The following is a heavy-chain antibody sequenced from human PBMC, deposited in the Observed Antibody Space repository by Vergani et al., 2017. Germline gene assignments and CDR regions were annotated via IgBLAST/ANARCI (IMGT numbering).Heavy chain of an antibody. CDR2: IYVSGIT. CDR1: GASINNDFYY. D-gene: IGHD1-14*01. J-gene: IGHJ3*01. Sequence: QVQLQESGPVRVKPSQTLSLTCTVSGASINNDFYYWHWIRQPAGKGLEWIGRIYVSGITDYNSSLQSPVSMSVDTSKNQFSLTLTSVTASDTAVYYCARDNKQPRARAFDLWGQGTMVTVSS. V-gene: IGHV4-61*02. CDR3: ARDNKQPRARAFDL.